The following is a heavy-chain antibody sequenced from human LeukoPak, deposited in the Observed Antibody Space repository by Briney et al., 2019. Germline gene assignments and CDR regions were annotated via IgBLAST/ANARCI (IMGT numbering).Heavy chain of an antibody. CDR2: ISYDGSNK. CDR1: GFTFSSYG. Sequence: PGRSLRLSCAASGFTFSSYGMHWVRQAPGKGLEWVAVISYDGSNKYYADSVKGRFTISRDNSKNTLYLQMNSLRAEDTAVYYCAKDPHSSSWPYYFDYWGQGTLVTVSS. D-gene: IGHD6-13*01. CDR3: AKDPHSSSWPYYFDY. J-gene: IGHJ4*02. V-gene: IGHV3-30*18.